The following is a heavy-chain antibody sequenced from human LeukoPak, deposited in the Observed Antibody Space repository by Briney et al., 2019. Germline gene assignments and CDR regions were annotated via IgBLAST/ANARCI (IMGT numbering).Heavy chain of an antibody. J-gene: IGHJ5*02. CDR2: INNDGSST. D-gene: IGHD3-3*01. CDR1: GFTFSSFW. CDR3: ARDYFVTISGGWHWFDP. V-gene: IGHV3-74*01. Sequence: GGSLRLSCAASGFTFSSFWMHWVRHAPPKGLVLVSRINNDGSSTAYADSVKGRFTISRDNAKNTLYLQMNSLRAEDTAVYYCARDYFVTISGGWHWFDPWGQGTLVTVSS.